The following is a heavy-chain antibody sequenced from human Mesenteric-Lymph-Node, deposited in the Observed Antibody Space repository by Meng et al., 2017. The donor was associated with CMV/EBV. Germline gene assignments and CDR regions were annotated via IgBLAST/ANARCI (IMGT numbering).Heavy chain of an antibody. CDR2: IGHSGGT. CDR1: GESLSGYY. CDR3: ARGGRDIVATIRRKYYFDY. J-gene: IGHJ4*02. D-gene: IGHD5-12*01. Sequence: GSLRLSCGVYGESLSGYYWTWIRQPPGKRLEWIGEIGHSGGTNYIPSLRSRVTMSIDTSTNQFSLKLSSVTAADTAVYYCARGGRDIVATIRRKYYFDYWGQGTLVTVSS. V-gene: IGHV4-34*01.